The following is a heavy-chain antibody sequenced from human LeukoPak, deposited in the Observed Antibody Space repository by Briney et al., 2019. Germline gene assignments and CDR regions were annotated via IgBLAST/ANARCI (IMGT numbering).Heavy chain of an antibody. CDR1: GGSISSYY. CDR2: IYYSGST. V-gene: IGHV4-59*01. J-gene: IGHJ5*02. D-gene: IGHD3-3*01. CDR3: ARDAGAKYYDFWSGYPNWFDP. Sequence: PSETLSLTCTVSGGSISSYYWSWIRQPPGKGLEWIGYIYYSGSTNYNPSLKSRVTISVDTSKNQFSLKLGSVTAADTAVYYCARDAGAKYYDFWSGYPNWFDPWGQGTLVTVSS.